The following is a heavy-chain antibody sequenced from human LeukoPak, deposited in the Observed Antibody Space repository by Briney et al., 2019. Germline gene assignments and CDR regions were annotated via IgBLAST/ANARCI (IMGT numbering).Heavy chain of an antibody. Sequence: SETLSLTCAVYGGSFSGYYWSWIRQPPGKGLEWIGYIYYSGSTNYNPSLKSRVTISVDTSKNQFSLRLKSVTAADTAVYYCARDLRVGSQGYNAFDIWGQGTVVTVFS. CDR2: IYYSGST. J-gene: IGHJ3*02. V-gene: IGHV4-59*01. CDR1: GGSFSGYY. CDR3: ARDLRVGSQGYNAFDI. D-gene: IGHD5-12*01.